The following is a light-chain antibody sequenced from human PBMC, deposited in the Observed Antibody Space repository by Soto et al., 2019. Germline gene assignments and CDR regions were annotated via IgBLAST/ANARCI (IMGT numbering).Light chain of an antibody. CDR3: CSYAGSGIVI. Sequence: SALTQPASVSGSPEQSITISCTGTSSDVGSYNLVSWYQQHPGKVPKLMIYEVSKRPSGVSNRFSGSKFGNTASLTISGLQAEDEADYYCCSYAGSGIVIFGGGTQLTVL. J-gene: IGLJ2*01. V-gene: IGLV2-23*02. CDR2: EVS. CDR1: SSDVGSYNL.